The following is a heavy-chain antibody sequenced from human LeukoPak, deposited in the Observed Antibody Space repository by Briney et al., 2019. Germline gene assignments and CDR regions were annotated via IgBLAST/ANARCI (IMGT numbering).Heavy chain of an antibody. J-gene: IGHJ4*02. CDR2: ISAYNGNT. CDR3: ARGSDILTGYYQYYFDY. V-gene: IGHV1-18*01. D-gene: IGHD3-9*01. Sequence: ASVKVSCKASGYTLTSYGISWVRQAPGQGLEWMGWISAYNGNTNYAQKLQGRVTMTTDTSTSTAYMELRSLRSDDTAVYYCARGSDILTGYYQYYFDYWGQGTLVTVSS. CDR1: GYTLTSYG.